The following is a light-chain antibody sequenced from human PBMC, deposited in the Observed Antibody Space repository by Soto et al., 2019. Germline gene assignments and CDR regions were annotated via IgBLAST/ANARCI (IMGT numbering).Light chain of an antibody. V-gene: IGKV2-30*01. CDR2: RVS. J-gene: IGKJ1*01. CDR3: MQGSHWPGT. Sequence: VVMPQSPLSLPVTLGQPASISCRSTQSLVSSDGHTYLTWLQQRPGQSPRRLIYRVSGRESGVPDRFSDGGSGTDFTLKISSVEAEDVGGYYCMQGSHWPGTFGQGTKGEIK. CDR1: QSLVSSDGHTY.